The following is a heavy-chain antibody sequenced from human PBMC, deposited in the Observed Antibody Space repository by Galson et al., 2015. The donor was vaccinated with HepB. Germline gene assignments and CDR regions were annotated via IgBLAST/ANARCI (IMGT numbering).Heavy chain of an antibody. Sequence: SVKVSCKASGYTFTTYDINWVRQAPGQGLEWMGWVSPDSGNTGYAQKFQGRVTMTRDTSISTAYMELHSLTSEDTAVYYCANNAPRTGDFDYWGQGTLVTVSS. D-gene: IGHD7-27*01. CDR2: VSPDSGNT. CDR1: GYTFTTYD. V-gene: IGHV1-8*01. CDR3: ANNAPRTGDFDY. J-gene: IGHJ4*02.